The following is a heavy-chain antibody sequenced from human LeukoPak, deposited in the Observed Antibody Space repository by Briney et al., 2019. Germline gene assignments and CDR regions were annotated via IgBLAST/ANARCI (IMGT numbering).Heavy chain of an antibody. CDR1: GYTFTSYY. V-gene: IGHV1-46*01. D-gene: IGHD5-24*01. J-gene: IGHJ4*02. CDR3: ARTALVEMATFDY. CDR2: INPSGGST. Sequence: ASVKVSCKASGYTFTSYYMHRVRQAPGQGLEWMGIINPSGGSTSYAQKFQGRVTMTRDTSTSTVYMELSSLRSEDTAVYHCARTALVEMATFDYWGQGTLVTVSS.